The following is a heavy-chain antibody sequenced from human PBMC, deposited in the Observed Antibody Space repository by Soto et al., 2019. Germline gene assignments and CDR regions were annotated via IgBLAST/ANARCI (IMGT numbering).Heavy chain of an antibody. CDR3: AHRLESSGNWEVGWFDP. J-gene: IGHJ5*02. Sequence: QITLKESGPTLVKPTQTLTLTCTFSGFSLTTSGVGVGWIRQPPGKALEYLALIYWDDDKRYSPSLRNRLSVTKDTSKNQVVLTMTNMDPVDTATYYCAHRLESSGNWEVGWFDPWGQGTLVTVSS. V-gene: IGHV2-5*02. CDR1: GFSLTTSGVG. D-gene: IGHD1-26*01. CDR2: IYWDDDK.